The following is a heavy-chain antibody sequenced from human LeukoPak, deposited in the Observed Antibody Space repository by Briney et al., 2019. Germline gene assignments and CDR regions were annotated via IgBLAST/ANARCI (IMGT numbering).Heavy chain of an antibody. CDR1: GGSFSGYF. CDR3: ARLKGHCSGGSCYSGYYYYYMDV. D-gene: IGHD2-15*01. Sequence: SETLSLTCAVYGGSFSGYFWTWIRQTPGKGLEWIGEIHHSGSPRYNPSLKSRVTISVDTSKNQFSLKLSSVTAADTAVYYCARLKGHCSGGSCYSGYYYYYMDVWGKGTTVTVSS. CDR2: IHHSGSP. V-gene: IGHV4-34*01. J-gene: IGHJ6*03.